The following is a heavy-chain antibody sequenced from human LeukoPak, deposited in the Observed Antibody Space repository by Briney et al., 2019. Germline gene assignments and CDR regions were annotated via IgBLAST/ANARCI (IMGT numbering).Heavy chain of an antibody. J-gene: IGHJ6*03. CDR1: GGTFSSYT. CDR3: ARRGVVAATVVYYYYYMDV. V-gene: IGHV1-2*02. D-gene: IGHD2-15*01. Sequence: ASVKVSCKASGGTFSSYTISWVRQAPGQGLEWMGWINPNSGGTNYAQKFQGRVTMTRDTSISTAYMELSRLRSDDTAVYYCARRGVVAATVVYYYYYMDVWGKGTTVTVSS. CDR2: INPNSGGT.